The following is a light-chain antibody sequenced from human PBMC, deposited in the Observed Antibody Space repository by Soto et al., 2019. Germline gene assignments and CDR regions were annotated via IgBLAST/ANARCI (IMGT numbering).Light chain of an antibody. CDR1: QSVSSSY. CDR3: QQYGSSPRT. V-gene: IGKV3-20*01. J-gene: IGKJ1*01. CDR2: GAS. Sequence: ENVFTQSPGTLSLSPGERATLSCRASQSVSSSYLAWYQQKPGQAPRLLIYGASSRATGIPDRFSGSGSGTEFTLTISRLEPEDFAVYYCQQYGSSPRTFGQGTQVDIK.